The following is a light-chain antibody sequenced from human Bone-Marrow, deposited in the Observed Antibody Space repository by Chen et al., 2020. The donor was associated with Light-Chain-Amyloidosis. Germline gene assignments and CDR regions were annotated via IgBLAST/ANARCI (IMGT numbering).Light chain of an antibody. V-gene: IGLV3-21*02. CDR1: NIGSTS. CDR3: QVWDRSSDRPV. CDR2: DDS. Sequence: SYVLTQPSSVSVAPGQTATLACGGNNIGSTSVHWYQQTPGQAPLLVVYDDSDRPSGIPERWTGSNSGNTATLTSGGVEAGDEADYVCQVWDRSSDRPVFGGGTKLTVL. J-gene: IGLJ3*02.